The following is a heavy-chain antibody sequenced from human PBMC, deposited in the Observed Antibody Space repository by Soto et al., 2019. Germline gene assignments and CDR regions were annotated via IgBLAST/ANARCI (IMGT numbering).Heavy chain of an antibody. J-gene: IGHJ4*02. CDR1: GIGSSSNYA. CDR2: IRGDGDKK. Sequence: PGGSLRLSCAASGIGSSSNYAMSWVRQAPGKGLEWVANIRGDGDKKYYADSVRGRFTISRDNAKNSLDLQMNSLRAEDTAVYYCARDGRRDSIDYWGQGTLVTVSS. D-gene: IGHD5-18*01. V-gene: IGHV3-7*03. CDR3: ARDGRRDSIDY.